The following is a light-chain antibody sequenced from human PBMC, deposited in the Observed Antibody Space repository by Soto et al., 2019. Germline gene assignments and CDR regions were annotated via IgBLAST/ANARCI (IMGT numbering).Light chain of an antibody. Sequence: DIVMTQSPDSLAVSLGERATINCKSSQSVLHSSTNKNYLAWYQQKPGQPPNLLLYWASTRESGVPDRFSGSGSGTDFTLTISSLQPDDFATYYCQQYNSYSWTFGQGTKVDIK. CDR3: QQYNSYSWT. V-gene: IGKV4-1*01. CDR2: WAS. J-gene: IGKJ1*01. CDR1: QSVLHSSTNKNY.